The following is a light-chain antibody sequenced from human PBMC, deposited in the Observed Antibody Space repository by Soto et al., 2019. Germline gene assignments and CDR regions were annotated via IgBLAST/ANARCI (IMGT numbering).Light chain of an antibody. Sequence: QSALTQPPSVSGAPGQRVTISCTGSSSNIGAGYDVHWYQQLPGTAPKLLIYGNSNRPSGVPDRFSGSKSGTSASLAITGLQAEDEADYYCTSYAGSNNLVFAGGTKVTVL. CDR1: SSNIGAGYD. CDR3: TSYAGSNNLV. V-gene: IGLV1-40*01. J-gene: IGLJ3*02. CDR2: GNS.